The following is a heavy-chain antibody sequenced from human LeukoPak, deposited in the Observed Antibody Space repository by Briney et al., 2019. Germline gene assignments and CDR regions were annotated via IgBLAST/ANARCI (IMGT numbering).Heavy chain of an antibody. CDR2: IGDSGGTS. CDR3: AKSYSTILWFGDY. J-gene: IGHJ4*02. D-gene: IGHD3-10*01. CDR1: GFTFSTYP. Sequence: SGGSQRLSCAASGFTFSTYPLTWVRQAPGKGLEWVAAIGDSGGTSYYADSVKGRFTISRDNSKNTLYLQMNSLRAEDTAVYYCAKSYSTILWFGDYWGQGTLVTVSS. V-gene: IGHV3-23*01.